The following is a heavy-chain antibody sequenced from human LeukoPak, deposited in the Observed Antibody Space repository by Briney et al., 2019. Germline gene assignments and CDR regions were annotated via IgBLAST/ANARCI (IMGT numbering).Heavy chain of an antibody. Sequence: PSETLSLTCSVSGGAIISYYWSWIRQPAGKGPEWIGRIYPTGNTDYNPSLKTRVTMSTDLSKKQFSLRLRSVTAADTAVYYRARLKFYDSTGYSPGYYMDVWGNGTAVTVSS. CDR2: IYPTGNT. D-gene: IGHD3-22*01. CDR1: GGAIISYY. V-gene: IGHV4-4*07. CDR3: ARLKFYDSTGYSPGYYMDV. J-gene: IGHJ6*03.